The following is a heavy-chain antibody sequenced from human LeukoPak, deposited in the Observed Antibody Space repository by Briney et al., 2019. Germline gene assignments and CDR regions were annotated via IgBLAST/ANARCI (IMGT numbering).Heavy chain of an antibody. D-gene: IGHD4-17*01. V-gene: IGHV4-30-4*07. CDR2: IYYSGST. CDR3: ARAGPTVTTGDYYYYMDV. Sequence: SETLSLTCAVSGGSISSGGYSWSWIRQPPGKGLEWIGYIYYSGSTYYNPSLKSRVTISVDTSKNQFSLKLSSVTAADTAVYYCARAGPTVTTGDYYYYMDVWGKGTTVTVSS. CDR1: GGSISSGGYS. J-gene: IGHJ6*03.